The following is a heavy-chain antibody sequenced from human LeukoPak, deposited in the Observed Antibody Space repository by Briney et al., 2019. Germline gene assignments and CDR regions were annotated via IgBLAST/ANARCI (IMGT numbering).Heavy chain of an antibody. D-gene: IGHD2-2*01. Sequence: SETLSLTCAVYGGSLSGFSWSWIRQPPGKGLKWIGELNHSGSTNYNPSLKSRVTISVDTSKNQFSLKLSSVTAADSAFYYCARVPGRPAAVFDYWGQGTLVTVSS. J-gene: IGHJ4*02. V-gene: IGHV4-34*01. CDR2: LNHSGST. CDR3: ARVPGRPAAVFDY. CDR1: GGSLSGFS.